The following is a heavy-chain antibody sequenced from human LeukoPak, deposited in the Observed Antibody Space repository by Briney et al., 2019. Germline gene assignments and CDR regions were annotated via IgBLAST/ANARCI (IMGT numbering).Heavy chain of an antibody. D-gene: IGHD3-22*01. V-gene: IGHV4-59*01. Sequence: SGTLSLTCTVSGGSISSYYWSWIRQPPGKGLEWIGYIYYRGSTNYNPSLKSRVTISVDTSKNQFSLKLSSVTAADTAVYYCARLKYYYDASGYRAEYFQHWGQGTLVTVSS. CDR1: GGSISSYY. CDR3: ARLKYYYDASGYRAEYFQH. J-gene: IGHJ1*01. CDR2: IYYRGST.